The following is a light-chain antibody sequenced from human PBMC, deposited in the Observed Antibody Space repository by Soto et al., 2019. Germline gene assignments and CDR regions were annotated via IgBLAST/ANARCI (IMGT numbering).Light chain of an antibody. CDR3: SSFTGISTQV. J-gene: IGLJ3*02. V-gene: IGLV2-14*01. CDR1: SSDVGVYNY. Sequence: QSVLTQPASVSGSPGQSITISCTGTSSDVGVYNYVSWYQQQPGKVPKLIIYEVKKRPSGVSSRFSGSKSGNTASLTISGLQPEDEADYYCSSFTGISTQVFGGGTKVTVL. CDR2: EVK.